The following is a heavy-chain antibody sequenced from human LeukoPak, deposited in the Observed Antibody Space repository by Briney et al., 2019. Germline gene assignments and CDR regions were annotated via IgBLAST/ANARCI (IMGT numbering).Heavy chain of an antibody. J-gene: IGHJ3*02. V-gene: IGHV3-23*01. CDR1: GFTFSSYA. D-gene: IGHD3-3*01. CDR3: AKGPLLRFLEWLFGAFDI. Sequence: GGSLRLSCAASGFTFSSYAMSWVRQAPGKGLEWVSAISGSGGSTYYADSVKGRFTISRDNSKNTLYLQMNSLRAEDTAVYYCAKGPLLRFLEWLFGAFDIWDQGTMVTVSS. CDR2: ISGSGGST.